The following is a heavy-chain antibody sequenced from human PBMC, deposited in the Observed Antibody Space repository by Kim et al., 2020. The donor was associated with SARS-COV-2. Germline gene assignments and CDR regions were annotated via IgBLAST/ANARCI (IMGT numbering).Heavy chain of an antibody. CDR3: ARDHYGVNPRGFDY. Sequence: SQTLSLTCVISGDSVSTYGFAWNWVRQSPSSGLEWLGRTYFMSKWNFDYAESVKGRITIYPDTSKNQFSLQLNFVTPDDTAVYYCARDHYGVNPRGFDYWGPGILVTVSS. J-gene: IGHJ4*02. CDR1: GDSVSTYGFA. CDR2: TYFMSKWNF. V-gene: IGHV6-1*01. D-gene: IGHD4-17*01.